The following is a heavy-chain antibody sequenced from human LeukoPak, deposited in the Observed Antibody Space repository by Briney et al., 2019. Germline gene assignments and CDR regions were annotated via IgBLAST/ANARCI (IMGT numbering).Heavy chain of an antibody. CDR2: IYNSGST. J-gene: IGHJ4*02. Sequence: SETLSLTCTVSGYSISSGYYWGWIRQPPGKGLGWIGSIYNSGSTYYNPSLKSRVTISVDRSKNQFSLKLSSVTAADTAVYYCARDGPDIVVVPAAILPLDYWGQGTLVTVSS. CDR1: GYSISSGYY. V-gene: IGHV4-38-2*02. CDR3: ARDGPDIVVVPAAILPLDY. D-gene: IGHD2-2*02.